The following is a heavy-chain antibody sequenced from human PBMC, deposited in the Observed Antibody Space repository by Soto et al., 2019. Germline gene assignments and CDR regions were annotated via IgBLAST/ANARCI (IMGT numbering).Heavy chain of an antibody. D-gene: IGHD1-20*01. CDR2: VSFDGSDK. V-gene: IGHV3-30*18. J-gene: IGHJ4*02. CDR3: AKDRDITSASYYLDY. Sequence: GGSLRLSCAASACTFSRYGMHWVRQAPGKGLEWVAVVSFDGSDKYYADSVKGRFTISRDKSKNTLFLQMNSLRVEDTAVYFCAKDRDITSASYYLDYWGQGTLVNVSS. CDR1: ACTFSRYG.